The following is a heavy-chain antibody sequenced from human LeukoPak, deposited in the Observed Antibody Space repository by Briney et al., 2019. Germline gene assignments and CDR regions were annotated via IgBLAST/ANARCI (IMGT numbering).Heavy chain of an antibody. CDR2: TYYRSKWYK. Sequence: SQTLSLTCAISGDGVSSYSAAWNWMRQSPSRGLEWLGRTYYRSKWYKDYAVSVKSRITLNPDTSKNHFSLQLNSVTPEDTAVYYCARDKYWAFDIWGQGTMVTVSS. D-gene: IGHD2/OR15-2a*01. CDR3: ARDKYWAFDI. CDR1: GDGVSSYSAA. J-gene: IGHJ3*02. V-gene: IGHV6-1*01.